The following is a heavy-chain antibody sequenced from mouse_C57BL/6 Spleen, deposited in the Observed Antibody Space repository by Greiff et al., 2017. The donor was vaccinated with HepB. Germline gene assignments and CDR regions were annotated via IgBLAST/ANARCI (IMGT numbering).Heavy chain of an antibody. CDR1: GYTFTDYY. V-gene: IGHV1-19*01. D-gene: IGHD1-1*01. CDR2: INPYNGGT. J-gene: IGHJ1*03. Sequence: EVQLQQSGPVLVKPGASVKMSCKASGYTFTDYYMNWVKQSHGKSLEWIGVINPYNGGTSYNQKFKGKATLTVDKSSSTAYMELNSLTSEDSAVYYCAEVYGSSHWYFDVWGTGTTVTVSS. CDR3: AEVYGSSHWYFDV.